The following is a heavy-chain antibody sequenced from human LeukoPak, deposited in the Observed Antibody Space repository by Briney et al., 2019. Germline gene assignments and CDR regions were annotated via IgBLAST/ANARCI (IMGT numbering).Heavy chain of an antibody. D-gene: IGHD6-13*01. CDR2: IKQDGSEK. V-gene: IGHV3-7*01. J-gene: IGHJ5*02. CDR3: AREISSWYRTEGRFDP. CDR1: GFTFSNYW. Sequence: GGSLRLSCAASGFTFSNYWMSWVRQAPGKGLEWVANIKQDGSEKYYVDSVNSRFTISRDNAKNSLYLQMNSLRGEDTAVYYCAREISSWYRTEGRFDPWGQGTLVTVSS.